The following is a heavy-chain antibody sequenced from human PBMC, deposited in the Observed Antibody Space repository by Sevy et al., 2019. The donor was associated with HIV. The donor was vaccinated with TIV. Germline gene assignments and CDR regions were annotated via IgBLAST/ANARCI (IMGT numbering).Heavy chain of an antibody. J-gene: IGHJ4*02. V-gene: IGHV1-69*13. CDR1: GGTFSSDA. CDR3: ARRGPYGSGSYYPDYFDY. D-gene: IGHD3-10*01. Sequence: ASVKVSCKASGGTFSSDAISWVRQAPGQGLEWMGGIIPMFGTANYAQKFQRRVTITADESTSTAYMDLSSLRSEDTAVYYCARRGPYGSGSYYPDYFDYWGQGTLVTVSS. CDR2: IIPMFGTA.